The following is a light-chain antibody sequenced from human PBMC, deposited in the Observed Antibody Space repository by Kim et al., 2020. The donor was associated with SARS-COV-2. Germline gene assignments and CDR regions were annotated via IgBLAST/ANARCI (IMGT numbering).Light chain of an antibody. V-gene: IGLV3-19*01. J-gene: IGLJ2*01. CDR3: YSRASNDNVV. CDR2: GKN. Sequence: SSELTQDPAVSVALGQTVRITCQGDSLRSYYATWYQQKPGQAPILVIYGKNNRPSGIPDRFSGSSSGNTASLTITGTQAGDEADYSCYSRASNDNVVFRG. CDR1: SLRSYY.